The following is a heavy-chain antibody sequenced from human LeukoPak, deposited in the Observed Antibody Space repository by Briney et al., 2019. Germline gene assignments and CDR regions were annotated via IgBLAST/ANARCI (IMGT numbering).Heavy chain of an antibody. CDR3: AGDPSGYSSSSWLGWFDP. CDR2: ISSGSTYI. V-gene: IGHV3-21*01. J-gene: IGHJ5*02. CDR1: GFTFSNYA. Sequence: GGSLRLSCAASGFTFSNYAMNWVRQAPGKGLEWVSSISSGSTYIKYADSVKGRFTISRDNAKNSLYLQMNSLRVEDTAVYYCAGDPSGYSSSSWLGWFDPWGQGTLVTVSS. D-gene: IGHD6-6*01.